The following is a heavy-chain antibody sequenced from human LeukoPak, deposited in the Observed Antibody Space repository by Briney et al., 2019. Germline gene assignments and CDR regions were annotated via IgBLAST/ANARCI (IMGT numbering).Heavy chain of an antibody. V-gene: IGHV1-24*01. D-gene: IGHD3-3*01. CDR3: ATGPIFGVVISGY. Sequence: ASVNVSCKVSGYTLTELSMHWLRQAPGKGLEWMGGFDPEDGETIYPQKFQGRVTMTEDTSTETAYMELSSLRSEDTAVYYCATGPIFGVVISGYWGQGTLVTVSS. J-gene: IGHJ4*02. CDR2: FDPEDGET. CDR1: GYTLTELS.